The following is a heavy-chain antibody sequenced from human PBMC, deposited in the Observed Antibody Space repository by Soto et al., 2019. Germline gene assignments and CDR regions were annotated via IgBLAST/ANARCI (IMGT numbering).Heavy chain of an antibody. CDR3: APLSVSLSGPYGIHV. J-gene: IGHJ6*02. Sequence: SETLSLTCSVSGFSVSSSDYYWAWIRQPPGKGREWIGSMLYSGLTYYNPSLKSRVTLSVDTSKNRFSVRLNSVTASDTAVYYCAPLSVSLSGPYGIHVWGQGTTVTVSS. CDR2: MLYSGLT. CDR1: GFSVSSSDYY. V-gene: IGHV4-39*01. D-gene: IGHD2-15*01.